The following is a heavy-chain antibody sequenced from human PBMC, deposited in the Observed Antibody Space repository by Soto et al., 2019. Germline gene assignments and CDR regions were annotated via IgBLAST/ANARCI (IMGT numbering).Heavy chain of an antibody. CDR3: ARHVSIVVVPAASGGWFAP. Sequence: SVTLSVTCTVAGGSISSSSYYWGWNRKPPGKGLEWIGSIYYSGSTYYNPSLKSRVTISVDTSKNQFSLKLSSVTAADTAVYYCARHVSIVVVPAASGGWFAPWGQGTLVTVSS. CDR2: IYYSGST. J-gene: IGHJ5*02. D-gene: IGHD2-2*01. CDR1: GGSISSSSYY. V-gene: IGHV4-39*01.